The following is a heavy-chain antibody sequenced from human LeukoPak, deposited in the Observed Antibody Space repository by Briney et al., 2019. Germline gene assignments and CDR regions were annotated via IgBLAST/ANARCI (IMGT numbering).Heavy chain of an antibody. Sequence: GGSLRLSCAASGLTLSNYNMNWVRQAPGKGPEWISYISVGSDATYYADAVRGRFTISRDTAKNSLILQMNSLRAGDTALYFCARLSGTGYFDLWGQGTLVTVSS. CDR1: GLTLSNYN. J-gene: IGHJ4*02. D-gene: IGHD1-1*01. CDR2: ISVGSDAT. CDR3: ARLSGTGYFDL. V-gene: IGHV3-48*04.